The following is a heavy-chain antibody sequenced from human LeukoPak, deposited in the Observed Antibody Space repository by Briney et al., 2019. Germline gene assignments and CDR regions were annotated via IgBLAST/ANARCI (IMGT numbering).Heavy chain of an antibody. D-gene: IGHD4-17*01. J-gene: IGHJ5*02. CDR2: INPNSGGT. CDR1: GYTFTGYY. CDR3: ARDPDYGDYVARTVGWFDP. Sequence: GASVKVSCKASGYTFTGYYMHWVRQAPGQGLEWMGWINPNSGGTNYAQKFQGRVTMTRDTSISTAYMELSRLRSDDTAVYYCARDPDYGDYVARTVGWFDPWGQGTLVTVSP. V-gene: IGHV1-2*02.